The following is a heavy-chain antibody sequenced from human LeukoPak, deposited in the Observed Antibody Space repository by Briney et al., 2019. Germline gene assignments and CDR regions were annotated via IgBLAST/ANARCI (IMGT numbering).Heavy chain of an antibody. D-gene: IGHD3-22*01. V-gene: IGHV4-39*01. CDR2: IYYSGST. Sequence: SETLSLTCTVSGGSISSSSYYWGWIRQPPGKGLEWIGSIYYSGSTYYNPSLKSRVTISVDTSKNQFSLKLSSVTAADTAVYYCASLSGCYYVSLDDWGQGTLVTVSS. CDR1: GGSISSSSYY. CDR3: ASLSGCYYVSLDD. J-gene: IGHJ4*02.